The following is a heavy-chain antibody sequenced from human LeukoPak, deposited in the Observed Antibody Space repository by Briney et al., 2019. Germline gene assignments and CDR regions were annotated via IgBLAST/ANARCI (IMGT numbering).Heavy chain of an antibody. D-gene: IGHD3-22*01. CDR1: GYIFTGYF. CDR2: INPNSGGT. CDR3: ARSDAVIYYYYGMDV. Sequence: ASVKVSCKASGYIFTGYFMHWVRQAPGQGLEWMGWINPNSGGTNYAQKFQGRVTMTRDTSISTAYMELSRLRSDDTAVYYCARSDAVIYYYYGMDVWGQGTTVTVSS. J-gene: IGHJ6*02. V-gene: IGHV1-2*02.